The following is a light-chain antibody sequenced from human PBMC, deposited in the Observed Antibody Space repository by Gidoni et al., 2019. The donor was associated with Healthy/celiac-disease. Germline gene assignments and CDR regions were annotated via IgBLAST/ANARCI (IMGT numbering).Light chain of an antibody. V-gene: IGKV1-33*01. Sequence: DIQMTQYPSSLSASVGDRVTITCQASQDISNYLNWYQQKPGKAPKLLIYDASNLETGVPSRFSGSGSWTDFTFTISSLQPEDIATYYCQQYDNLLRTFGQGTRLEIK. CDR2: DAS. CDR1: QDISNY. J-gene: IGKJ5*01. CDR3: QQYDNLLRT.